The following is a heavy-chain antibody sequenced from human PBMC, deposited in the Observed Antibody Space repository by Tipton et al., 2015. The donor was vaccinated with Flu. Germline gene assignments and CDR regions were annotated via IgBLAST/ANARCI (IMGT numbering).Heavy chain of an antibody. CDR2: IYTNTNT. J-gene: IGHJ3*02. CDR1: GGSISSGSYY. V-gene: IGHV4-61*02. CDR3: ARGDYGDYDHEADAFDI. Sequence: PGLVKPSQTLSLTCTVSGGSISSGSYYYNWVRQPAGEGLEWIGRIYTNTNTNYNASLKSRVTISINRSKNQFSLRLTSVTAADAAMYYCARGDYGDYDHEADAFDIWGQGTLVTVSA. D-gene: IGHD4-17*01.